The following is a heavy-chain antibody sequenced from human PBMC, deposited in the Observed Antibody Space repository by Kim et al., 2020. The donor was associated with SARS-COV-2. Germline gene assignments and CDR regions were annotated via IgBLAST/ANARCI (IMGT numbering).Heavy chain of an antibody. CDR2: ITSSSSTI. CDR3: ARERYYCSGGRCDSSGVGP. V-gene: IGHV3-48*02. Sequence: GGSLRLSCVASGFTFRRYSMNWVRQAPGKGLEWISFITSSSSTIHYADSVKGRFTVSRDNAKNSLYLQMNSLRDDDTALYYCARERYYCSGGRCDSSGVGPWGPGTLVTVSS. D-gene: IGHD2-15*01. J-gene: IGHJ5*02. CDR1: GFTFRRYS.